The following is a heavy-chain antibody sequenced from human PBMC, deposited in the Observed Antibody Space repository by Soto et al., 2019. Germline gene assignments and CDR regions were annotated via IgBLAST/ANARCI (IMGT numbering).Heavy chain of an antibody. V-gene: IGHV3-15*01. Sequence: EVQLVESGGGLVKPGGSLRLSCTVSGFTFSNAWLTWVRHAPGKGLEWVGRIKSKTDDGTTDYASPVKGRFTISRYDSKNTLYLQMNSLQTEDTAVYYCPPDSSRWAYYYYYDMDFWGRGTTVTVSS. D-gene: IGHD3-10*01. CDR1: GFTFSNAW. CDR2: IKSKTDDGTT. CDR3: PPDSSRWAYYYYYDMDF. J-gene: IGHJ6*02.